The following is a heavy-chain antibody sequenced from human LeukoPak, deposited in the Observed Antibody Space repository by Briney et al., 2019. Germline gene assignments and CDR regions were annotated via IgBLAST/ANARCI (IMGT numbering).Heavy chain of an antibody. J-gene: IGHJ4*02. D-gene: IGHD3-22*01. Sequence: SETLSLTCTVSGGSISSASYYWGWIRQPPGKGLEWIGYIYYSGSTNYNPSLKSRVTISVDASKNQFSLKLSSVTAADTAVYYCARLFHYYDSLGFDYWGQGTLVTVSS. CDR1: GGSISSASYY. CDR3: ARLFHYYDSLGFDY. V-gene: IGHV4-61*05. CDR2: IYYSGST.